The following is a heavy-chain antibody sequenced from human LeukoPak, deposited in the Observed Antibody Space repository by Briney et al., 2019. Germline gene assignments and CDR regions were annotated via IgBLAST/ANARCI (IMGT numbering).Heavy chain of an antibody. V-gene: IGHV1-2*02. Sequence: ASVKVSCKASGYTFTGYYMHWVRQAPGQGLEWMGCINSNSGGTNYAQKFQGRVTMARDMSTSTVYMELSSLRSEDTAVYYCARDGYDSSGYYYGPAGSWFDPWGQGTLVTVSS. CDR2: INSNSGGT. J-gene: IGHJ5*02. CDR1: GYTFTGYY. D-gene: IGHD3-22*01. CDR3: ARDGYDSSGYYYGPAGSWFDP.